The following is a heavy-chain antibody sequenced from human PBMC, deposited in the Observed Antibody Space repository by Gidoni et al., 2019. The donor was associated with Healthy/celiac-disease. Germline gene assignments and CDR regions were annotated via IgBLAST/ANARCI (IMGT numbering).Heavy chain of an antibody. CDR1: GYSFTSYW. V-gene: IGHV5-51*01. J-gene: IGHJ3*02. D-gene: IGHD3-10*01. CDR2: IYPGDSDT. CDR3: ARLSRDYYGSGSPHGAFDI. Sequence: EVQLVQSGAEVKKPGESLKISCKGSGYSFTSYWIGWVRQMPGKGLEWMGIIYPGDSDTRYSPSFQGQVTISADKSISTAYLQWSSLKASDTAMYYCARLSRDYYGSGSPHGAFDIWGQGTMVTVSS.